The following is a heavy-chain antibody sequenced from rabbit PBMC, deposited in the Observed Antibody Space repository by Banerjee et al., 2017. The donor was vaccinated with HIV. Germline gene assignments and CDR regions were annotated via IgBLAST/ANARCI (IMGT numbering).Heavy chain of an antibody. V-gene: IGHV1S45*01. CDR1: GSDISSSYY. J-gene: IGHJ4*01. D-gene: IGHD8-1*01. CDR2: IYAGSSGSS. CDR3: ARESAASSYYGLGL. Sequence: QEQLVESGGGLVQPEGSLTLTCTASGSDISSSYYMCWVRQAPGKGLEWIGCIYAGSSGSSHHASWAKGRFTISTTSSTTVTLQMTILTAADTATYFCARESAASSYYGLGLWGPGTLVTVS.